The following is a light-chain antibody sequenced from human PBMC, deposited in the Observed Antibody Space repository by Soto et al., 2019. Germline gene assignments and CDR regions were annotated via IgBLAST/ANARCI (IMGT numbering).Light chain of an antibody. J-gene: IGLJ3*02. CDR2: GVD. CDR1: TSDVGIYNL. V-gene: IGLV2-23*02. CDR3: SSYAGSRGV. Sequence: QSALTQPDSVSGSPGQSITISCSGTTSDVGIYNLVSWDQQHPDKAPKLMIYGVDKRPSGVSNRFSGSRSGNTASLAISGLQSEDEADYYCSSYAGSRGVFGGGTKLTVL.